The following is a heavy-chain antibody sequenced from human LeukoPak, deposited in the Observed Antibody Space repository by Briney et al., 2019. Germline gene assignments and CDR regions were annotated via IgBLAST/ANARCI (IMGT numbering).Heavy chain of an antibody. J-gene: IGHJ5*02. V-gene: IGHV3-74*03. CDR3: ARAMPHDNWFNP. CDR1: GFTFTDYW. D-gene: IGHD2-2*01. CDR2: INGDLTST. Sequence: GGSLRLSCAASGFTFTDYWMHWVRQVAGKGLVWVSRINGDLTSTTYADSVKGRFTISGDNAKNTLYLQMNSLRAEDTAVYYCARAMPHDNWFNPWGQGSLVTVSS.